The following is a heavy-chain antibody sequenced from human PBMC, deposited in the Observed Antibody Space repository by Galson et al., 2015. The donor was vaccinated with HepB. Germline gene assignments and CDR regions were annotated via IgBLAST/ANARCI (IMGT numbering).Heavy chain of an antibody. D-gene: IGHD3-10*01. CDR1: GYTFTNYA. CDR2: INTNTGNP. CDR3: ARDYGSGSYPKDYYFDY. J-gene: IGHJ4*02. Sequence: SVKVSCKASGYTFTNYAMNWVRQAPGQGLEWMGWINTNTGNPTYAQGFTGRFVFSLDTSVSTAYLQISSLKAEDTAVFYCARDYGSGSYPKDYYFDYWGQGTLATVSS. V-gene: IGHV7-4-1*02.